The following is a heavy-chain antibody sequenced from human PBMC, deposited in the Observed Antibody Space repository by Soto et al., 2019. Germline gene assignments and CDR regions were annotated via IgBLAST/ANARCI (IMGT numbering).Heavy chain of an antibody. CDR2: IYPGDSDT. J-gene: IGHJ6*02. CDR3: ARLQAFFWSGYYYYYYGMDV. CDR1: AYNFTIYC. D-gene: IGHD3-3*01. V-gene: IGHV5-51*01. Sequence: GESLTISCTGSAYNFTIYCLASVRQIHGNGLEWMGLIYPGDSDTKYSPSFQGQVTISADKSINTAYLQWSSLKASDTAMYYCARLQAFFWSGYYYYYYGMDVWGQGTTVTVSS.